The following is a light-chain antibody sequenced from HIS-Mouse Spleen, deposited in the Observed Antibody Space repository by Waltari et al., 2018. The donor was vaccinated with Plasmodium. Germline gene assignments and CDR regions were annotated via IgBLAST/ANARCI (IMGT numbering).Light chain of an antibody. V-gene: IGLV3-27*01. CDR2: KDS. CDR3: YSAADNNLV. Sequence: SYELTQPSSVSVSPGQTARITCSGDVLAKKYARWFQQKPGQAPVLVIYKDSARHSGLPERFSGSSSGTTVTLTISGAQVEDEADYYCYSAADNNLVFGGGTKLTVL. J-gene: IGLJ3*02. CDR1: VLAKKY.